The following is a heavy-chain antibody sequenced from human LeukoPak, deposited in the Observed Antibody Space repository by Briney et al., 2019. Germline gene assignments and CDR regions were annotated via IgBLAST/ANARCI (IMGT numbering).Heavy chain of an antibody. CDR2: IRYDGSNK. CDR1: GFTFSSYG. Sequence: GGSLRLSCAASGFTFSSYGMHWVRQAPGKGLEWVAFIRYDGSNKYYADSVKGRFTISRDNSKNTLYLQMNSLRAEDTAVYYCAKSSVVPAWVLDYYYYMDVWGKGTTVTVSS. V-gene: IGHV3-30*02. D-gene: IGHD2-2*01. CDR3: AKSSVVPAWVLDYYYYMDV. J-gene: IGHJ6*03.